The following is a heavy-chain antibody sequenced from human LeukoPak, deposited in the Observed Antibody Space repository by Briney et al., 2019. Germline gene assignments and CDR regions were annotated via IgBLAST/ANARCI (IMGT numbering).Heavy chain of an antibody. CDR2: IIPIFGTA. CDR3: ARGELRYFDWLPSYYYYYYYMDV. J-gene: IGHJ6*03. Sequence: GASVKVSCKAFGYTFTSNYMHWVRQAPGQGLEWMGGIIPIFGTANYAQKFQGRVTITADKSTSTAYMELSSLRSEDTAVYYCARGELRYFDWLPSYYYYYYYMDVWGKGTTVTVSS. D-gene: IGHD3-9*01. CDR1: GYTFTSNY. V-gene: IGHV1-69*06.